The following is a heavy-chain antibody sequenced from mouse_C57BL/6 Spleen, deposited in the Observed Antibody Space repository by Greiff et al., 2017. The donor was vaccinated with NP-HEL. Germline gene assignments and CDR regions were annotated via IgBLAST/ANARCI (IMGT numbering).Heavy chain of an antibody. CDR1: GYTFTSYW. J-gene: IGHJ2*01. Sequence: QVQLKQPGAELVKPGASVKLSCKASGYTFTSYWMQWVKQRPGQGLEWIGKIDPSDSYTNYNQKFKGKATLTVDTSSSTAYMQLSSLTSEDSAVYYCARKEGFITTVVATEGFDYWGQGTTLTVSS. CDR2: IDPSDSYT. V-gene: IGHV1-50*01. D-gene: IGHD1-1*01. CDR3: ARKEGFITTVVATEGFDY.